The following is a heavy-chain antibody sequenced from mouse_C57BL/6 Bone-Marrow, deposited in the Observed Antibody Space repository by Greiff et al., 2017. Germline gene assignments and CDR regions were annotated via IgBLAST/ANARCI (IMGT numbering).Heavy chain of an antibody. CDR2: IYPGNSDT. CDR3: TGYESRHGSSYAMDY. D-gene: IGHD1-1*01. Sequence: VQLQQSGTVLARPGASVKMSCKTSGYTFTSYWMHWVKQRPGQGLEWIGAIYPGNSDTSYNQKFKGKAKLTAVTSASTAYMELSSLTNEDSAVYYCTGYESRHGSSYAMDYWGQGTSVTVSS. J-gene: IGHJ4*01. V-gene: IGHV1-5*01. CDR1: GYTFTSYW.